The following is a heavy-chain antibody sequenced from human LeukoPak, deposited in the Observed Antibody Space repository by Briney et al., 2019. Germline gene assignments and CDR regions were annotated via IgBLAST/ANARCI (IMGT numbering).Heavy chain of an antibody. J-gene: IGHJ4*02. CDR1: GYSFISYG. CDR2: ISPYNDNT. V-gene: IGHV1-18*01. CDR3: ARVDNGGFTWSLYYFDY. Sequence: ASVKVSCKASGYSFISYGLYWVRQAPGQGLEWMGWISPYNDNTNYAQNLQGRVTMTTDTSTSTAYMELRSLRSDDTAVYYCARVDNGGFTWSLYYFDYWGQGTLVTVSS. D-gene: IGHD1-14*01.